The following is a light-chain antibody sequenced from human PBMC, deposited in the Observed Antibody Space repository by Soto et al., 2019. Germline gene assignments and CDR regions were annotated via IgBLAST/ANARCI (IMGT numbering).Light chain of an antibody. V-gene: IGKV3-15*01. J-gene: IGKJ4*01. CDR1: QSININ. CDR2: GAS. Sequence: EIVITQSPATLSVSPGERARLSCRASQSININLAWYQQKPGQAPRLLIYGASTRATGIPARFSGSGSGTEFTLTISSLQSEDFAVYYCQQYNIWPPLTFGGGTKVDI. CDR3: QQYNIWPPLT.